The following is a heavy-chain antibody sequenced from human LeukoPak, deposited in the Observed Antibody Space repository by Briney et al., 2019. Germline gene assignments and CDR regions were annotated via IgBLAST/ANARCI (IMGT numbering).Heavy chain of an antibody. J-gene: IGHJ4*02. D-gene: IGHD1-26*01. V-gene: IGHV3-23*01. CDR1: GFTFKTYA. CDR3: AKRVGGTPDN. CDR2: IGGDGVSR. Sequence: GGSLRLSCAASGFTFKTYAMMWVRQAPGKGLEWVSAIGGDGVSRDYSDSVKGRFTISRDNSKNTLYLQMNSLRVEDTALYFCAKRVGGTPDNWSLGTLVTASS.